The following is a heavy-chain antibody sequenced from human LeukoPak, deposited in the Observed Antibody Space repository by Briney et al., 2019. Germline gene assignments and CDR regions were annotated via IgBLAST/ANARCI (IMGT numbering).Heavy chain of an antibody. J-gene: IGHJ4*02. Sequence: GGSLRLSCAASGFTFSTYLMHWVRQAPGKGLEWVSTISGSGGRTYYADSVKGRFTISRDNSKNTLYLQMNSLRAEDTAVYYCARDSPNEGILWWSIDYWGQGTLVTVSS. CDR2: ISGSGGRT. CDR3: ARDSPNEGILWWSIDY. D-gene: IGHD2-21*01. V-gene: IGHV3-23*01. CDR1: GFTFSTYL.